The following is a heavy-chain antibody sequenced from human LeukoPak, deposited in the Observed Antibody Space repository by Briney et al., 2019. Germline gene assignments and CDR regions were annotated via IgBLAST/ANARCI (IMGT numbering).Heavy chain of an antibody. CDR3: AKDLVRDCSGGSCYGIDY. V-gene: IGHV3-30*18. J-gene: IGHJ4*02. Sequence: GRSLRLSCAASGFTFSSYGMHWVRQAPGKGLEWVAVISYDGSNKYYADSVKGRFTNSRDNSKNTLYLQMNSLRAEDTAVYYCAKDLVRDCSGGSCYGIDYWGQGTLVTVSS. CDR2: ISYDGSNK. D-gene: IGHD2-15*01. CDR1: GFTFSSYG.